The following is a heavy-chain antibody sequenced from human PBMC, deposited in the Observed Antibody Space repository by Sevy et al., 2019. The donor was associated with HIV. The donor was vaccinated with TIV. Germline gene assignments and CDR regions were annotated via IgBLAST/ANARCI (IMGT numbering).Heavy chain of an antibody. D-gene: IGHD5-18*01. CDR2: IKDDGKET. J-gene: IGHJ4*02. Sequence: GGSLRLSCVASGFTVSNYWMNWVRQAPGMGLKWVAKIKDDGKETYYVDSVKGRFTISRDNAKNSLYLQMTSLRAEDTAVYYCARDKNSAMVTPFDFWGQGTLVTVSS. V-gene: IGHV3-7*03. CDR3: ARDKNSAMVTPFDF. CDR1: GFTVSNYW.